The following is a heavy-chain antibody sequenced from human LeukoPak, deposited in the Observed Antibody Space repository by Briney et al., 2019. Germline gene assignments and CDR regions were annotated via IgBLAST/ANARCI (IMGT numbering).Heavy chain of an antibody. D-gene: IGHD3-22*01. J-gene: IGHJ4*02. CDR2: TYYRGST. Sequence: SETLSLTCTVCGGSISSHYWSWIRQPPRRGREWVGYTYYRGSTNYNTSLKSRVTISVATSQNQFPLKLGAVTPGEPAVYSSARAGWSYDSSGPIDYWGQGTLVTVSS. CDR1: GGSISSHY. V-gene: IGHV4-59*11. CDR3: ARAGWSYDSSGPIDY.